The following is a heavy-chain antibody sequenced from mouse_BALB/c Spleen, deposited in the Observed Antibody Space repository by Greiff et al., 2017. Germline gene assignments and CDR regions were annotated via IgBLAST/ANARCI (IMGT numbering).Heavy chain of an antibody. V-gene: IGHV5-4*02. D-gene: IGHD1-1*01. CDR3: TRDHYGSSYLRYFDV. CDR1: GFTFSDYY. Sequence: EVKVVESEGGLVKPGGSLKLSCAASGFTFSDYYMYWVRQTPEKRLEWVATISDGGSYTYYPDSVKGRFTISRDNAKNTLYLQMSSLKSEDTAMYYCTRDHYGSSYLRYFDVWGAGTTVTVSS. CDR2: ISDGGSYT. J-gene: IGHJ1*01.